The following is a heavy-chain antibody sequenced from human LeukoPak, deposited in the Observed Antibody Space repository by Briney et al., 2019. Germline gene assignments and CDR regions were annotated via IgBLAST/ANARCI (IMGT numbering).Heavy chain of an antibody. Sequence: SQTLSLTCTVSGGSISSSGYYWSWIRQHPGKGLELIVYIFYSGSTYYNPAFKSQVTISVDTSKNQFSLKLNSVTAADTAVYYCARGGEYDILTGYRPIAYYYYGMDVWGQGTTVTVSS. D-gene: IGHD3-9*01. CDR1: GGSISSSGYY. CDR3: ARGGEYDILTGYRPIAYYYYGMDV. J-gene: IGHJ6*02. V-gene: IGHV4-31*01. CDR2: IFYSGST.